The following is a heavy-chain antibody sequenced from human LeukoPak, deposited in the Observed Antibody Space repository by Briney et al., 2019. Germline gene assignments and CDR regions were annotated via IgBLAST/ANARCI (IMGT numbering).Heavy chain of an antibody. Sequence: ASVQVSCKASGYTFTGYYMHWVRQAPGQGLEWMGWINPNSGDTNYAQKFQGRVTMTRDTSISTAYMGLRRLRSDDTAVYYCAKGRVLLHIDYWGQGTLVTVSS. CDR1: GYTFTGYY. CDR2: INPNSGDT. CDR3: AKGRVLLHIDY. V-gene: IGHV1-2*02. D-gene: IGHD2-15*01. J-gene: IGHJ4*02.